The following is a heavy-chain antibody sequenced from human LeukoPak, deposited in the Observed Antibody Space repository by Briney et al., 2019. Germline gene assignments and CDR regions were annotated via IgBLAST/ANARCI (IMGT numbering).Heavy chain of an antibody. D-gene: IGHD1-26*01. CDR2: IKQDGSEK. Sequence: PGGSLRLSCAASGFTFSSYRMNWVRQAPGKGLEWVANIKQDGSEKYYVDSVKGRFTISRDNAKNSLFLQMNSLRAEDTAVYYCARESVGATTTTFFDYWGQGTLVTVSS. J-gene: IGHJ4*02. V-gene: IGHV3-7*01. CDR1: GFTFSSYR. CDR3: ARESVGATTTTFFDY.